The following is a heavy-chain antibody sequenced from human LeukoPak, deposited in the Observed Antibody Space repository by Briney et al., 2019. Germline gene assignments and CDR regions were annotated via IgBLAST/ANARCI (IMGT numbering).Heavy chain of an antibody. CDR1: GGTFSSYA. Sequence: SVKVSCKASGGTFSSYAISWVRQAPGQGLEWMGGIIPIFGTANYAQKFQGRVTITADESTSTAYMELSSLRSEDTAVYYCARGLDIVVVPAAVFMDVWGKGTTVTVSS. D-gene: IGHD2-2*03. J-gene: IGHJ6*03. CDR2: IIPIFGTA. V-gene: IGHV1-69*13. CDR3: ARGLDIVVVPAAVFMDV.